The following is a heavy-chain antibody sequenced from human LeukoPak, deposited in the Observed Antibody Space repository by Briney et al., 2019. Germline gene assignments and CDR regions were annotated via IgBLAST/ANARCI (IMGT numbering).Heavy chain of an antibody. CDR1: GFTFSSYS. CDR2: ISSSSSTI. V-gene: IGHV3-48*01. D-gene: IGHD2-15*01. CDR3: ARDHVVAAIVLGSYYYMDV. Sequence: GGSLRLSCAASGFTFSSYSMNWVRQAPGKGLEWVSYISSSSSTIYYSDSVKGRFTISRDNAKNSLYLQMNSLRAEDTAVYYCARDHVVAAIVLGSYYYMDVWGKGTTVTVSS. J-gene: IGHJ6*03.